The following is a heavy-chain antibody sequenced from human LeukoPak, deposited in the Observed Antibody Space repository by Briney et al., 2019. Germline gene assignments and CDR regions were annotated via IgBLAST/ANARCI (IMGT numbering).Heavy chain of an antibody. J-gene: IGHJ6*03. CDR1: GFTFSSYG. Sequence: HPGGSLRLSCAASGFTFSSYGMHWVRQAPGKGLEWVAVISYDGSNKYYADSVKGRFTISRDNSKNTLYLQMNSLRAEDTAVYYCAKDLLAAAGPLYYYYYMDVWGKGTTVTVSS. V-gene: IGHV3-30*18. CDR2: ISYDGSNK. D-gene: IGHD6-13*01. CDR3: AKDLLAAAGPLYYYYYMDV.